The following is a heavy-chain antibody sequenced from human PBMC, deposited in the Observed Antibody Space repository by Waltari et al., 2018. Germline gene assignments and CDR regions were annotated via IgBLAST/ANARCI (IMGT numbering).Heavy chain of an antibody. D-gene: IGHD3-10*01. Sequence: EVQLVESGGGLVQPGWSLTLSCAASGFAFSSPAMSRARQAPGKGLEWVSASSGSGGSTYYADSVKGRFTISRDNSKNTLYLQMNSLRAEDTAVYYCAKGLGGSGLVVYWGQGTLVTVSS. CDR3: AKGLGGSGLVVY. J-gene: IGHJ4*02. CDR2: SSGSGGST. CDR1: GFAFSSPA. V-gene: IGHV3-23*04.